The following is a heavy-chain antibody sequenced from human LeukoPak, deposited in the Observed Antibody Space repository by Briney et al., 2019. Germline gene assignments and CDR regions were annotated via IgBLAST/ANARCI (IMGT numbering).Heavy chain of an antibody. V-gene: IGHV3-21*01. CDR1: GFTFSSYS. D-gene: IGHD4-23*01. Sequence: GGSLRLSCAASGFTFSSYSMNWVRQAPGKGLEWVSSISSSSSYIYYADSVKGRFTISRDNAKNSLYLQMNSLRAEDTAVYYCARGGGGGNPDDYWGQGTPVTVSS. CDR3: ARGGGGGNPDDY. CDR2: ISSSSSYI. J-gene: IGHJ4*02.